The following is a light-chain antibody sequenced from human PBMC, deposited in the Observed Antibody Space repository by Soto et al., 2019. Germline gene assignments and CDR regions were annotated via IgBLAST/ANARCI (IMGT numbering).Light chain of an antibody. V-gene: IGKV1-33*01. Sequence: DIQMTQSPSSLSASVGDRVTITCQASQDITNYLNWCQQKPGKAPNLLIYDASNLEAGVPSRFSGSESGTDFTFTISSLQPEDIATCYCQPYNNWPLTFGGGTKVEIK. CDR1: QDITNY. CDR2: DAS. J-gene: IGKJ4*01. CDR3: QPYNNWPLT.